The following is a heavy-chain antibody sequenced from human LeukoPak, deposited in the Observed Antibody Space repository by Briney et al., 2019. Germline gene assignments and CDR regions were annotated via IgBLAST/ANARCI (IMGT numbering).Heavy chain of an antibody. CDR2: MKTDGTRI. CDR3: ARGRGPYGWFDP. V-gene: IGHV3-74*01. Sequence: GGSLRLSCAASGFRFSNSWMYWVRQGPGKGPVWVSRMKTDGTRIEYADSVKGRFTISRDNAKNTLYLRMNSLRAEDTAVYYCARGRGPYGWFDPWGQGTLVTASS. CDR1: GFRFSNSW. D-gene: IGHD3-10*01. J-gene: IGHJ5*02.